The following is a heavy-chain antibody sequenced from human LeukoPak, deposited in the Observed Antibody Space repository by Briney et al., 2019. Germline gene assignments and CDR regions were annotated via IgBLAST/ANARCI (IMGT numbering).Heavy chain of an antibody. CDR3: ARDSGYYYDSSGYYRKGPFDY. CDR1: GYTFTGYY. D-gene: IGHD3-22*01. V-gene: IGHV1-2*02. J-gene: IGHJ4*02. Sequence: GASVKVSCKASGYTFTGYYVHWVRQAPGQGLEWMGWINPNSGGTNYAQKFQGRVTMTRDTSISTAYMELSRLRSDDTAVYYCARDSGYYYDSSGYYRKGPFDYWGQGTLVTVSS. CDR2: INPNSGGT.